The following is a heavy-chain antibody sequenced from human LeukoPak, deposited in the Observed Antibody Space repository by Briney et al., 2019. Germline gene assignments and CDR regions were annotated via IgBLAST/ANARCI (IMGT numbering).Heavy chain of an antibody. CDR3: AKVPYSSGSDY. D-gene: IGHD6-19*01. CDR2: INWNGGST. CDR1: GFTFDDYG. V-gene: IGHV3-20*04. Sequence: GGSLRLSCAASGFTFDDYGMSWVRQAPGKGLEWVSGINWNGGSTGYADSVKGRFTISRDNAKNSLYLQMNSLRAEDTAVYYCAKVPYSSGSDYWGQGTLVTVSS. J-gene: IGHJ4*02.